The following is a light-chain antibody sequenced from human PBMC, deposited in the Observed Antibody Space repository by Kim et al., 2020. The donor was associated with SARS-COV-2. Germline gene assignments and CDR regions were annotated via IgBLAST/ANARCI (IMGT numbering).Light chain of an antibody. V-gene: IGKV3-15*01. J-gene: IGKJ1*01. CDR2: VAS. CDR3: QQYNNWPTT. Sequence: EIVMTQSPATLSVSPGERTTLSCRASQSVRSNLAWYQQKPGQAPRLLIYVASTRATGIPARFSGSGSGTEFTLTISSLQSEDFAVYYCQQYNNWPTTFGQGTKVDIK. CDR1: QSVRSN.